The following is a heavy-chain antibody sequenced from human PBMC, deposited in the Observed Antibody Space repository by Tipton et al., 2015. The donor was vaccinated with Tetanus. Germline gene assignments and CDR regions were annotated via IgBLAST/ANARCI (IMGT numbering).Heavy chain of an antibody. Sequence: QVQLVQSGAEVKKPGASVKVSCKASGYTFTSYGISWVRQAPGQGLEWMGWINGYNGNTNYAQKFQGRVTMTTDTSTNTAYMELRSLRSDDTAVYYCARAILGYCSTSSCQYFFNYWGQGTLVTVSS. CDR3: ARAILGYCSTSSCQYFFNY. CDR1: GYTFTSYG. J-gene: IGHJ4*02. CDR2: INGYNGNT. D-gene: IGHD2-2*01. V-gene: IGHV1-18*01.